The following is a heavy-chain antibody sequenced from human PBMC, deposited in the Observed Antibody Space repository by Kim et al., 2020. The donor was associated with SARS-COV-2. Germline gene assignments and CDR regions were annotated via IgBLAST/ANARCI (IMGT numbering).Heavy chain of an antibody. D-gene: IGHD4-17*01. CDR2: IYSGGST. V-gene: IGHV3-53*01. CDR3: ARDRRVTTPYYYYGMDV. CDR1: GFTVSSNY. J-gene: IGHJ6*02. Sequence: GGSLRLSCAASGFTVSSNYMSWVRQAPGKGLEWVSVIYSGGSTYYADSVKGRFTISRDNSKNTLYLQMNSLRAEDTAVYYCARDRRVTTPYYYYGMDVWGQGTTVTVSS.